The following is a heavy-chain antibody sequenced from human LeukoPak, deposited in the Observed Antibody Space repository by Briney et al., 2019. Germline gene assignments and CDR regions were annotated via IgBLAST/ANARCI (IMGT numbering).Heavy chain of an antibody. Sequence: TGGSLRLSCAASGFTFSSYGMHWVRQAPGKGLEWVAFIRYDGSNKYYADSVKGLFTISRDNPKNTLYLQMNSLRAEDTAVYYCAKSSGYYYGGRDAFDIWGQGTMVTVSS. CDR3: AKSSGYYYGGRDAFDI. V-gene: IGHV3-30*02. CDR1: GFTFSSYG. J-gene: IGHJ3*02. D-gene: IGHD3-22*01. CDR2: IRYDGSNK.